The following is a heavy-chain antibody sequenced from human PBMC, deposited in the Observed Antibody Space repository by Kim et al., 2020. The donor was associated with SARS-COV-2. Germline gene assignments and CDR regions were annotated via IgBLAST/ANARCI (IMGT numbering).Heavy chain of an antibody. Sequence: SETLSLTCNVSGGSISSRSHYWGWIRQPPGKGLQWIGSIYYNGNTYDNPSLKSRVTISVDTSKNQFSLKLTSVTAADTAVYYCARLSANYDILTGYYSLHLGWFDPWGQGTLVTVSS. V-gene: IGHV4-39*01. D-gene: IGHD3-9*01. CDR3: ARLSANYDILTGYYSLHLGWFDP. CDR2: IYYNGNT. CDR1: GGSISSRSHY. J-gene: IGHJ5*02.